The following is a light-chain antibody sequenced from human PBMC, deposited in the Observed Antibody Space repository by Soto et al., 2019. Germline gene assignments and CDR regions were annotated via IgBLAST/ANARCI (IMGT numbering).Light chain of an antibody. CDR3: NSYRTVSTYV. V-gene: IGLV2-14*01. CDR2: DVG. J-gene: IGLJ1*01. Sequence: QSALTQPASVSGSPGQSITIACTGTSSDIGGYNFVSWYQQHPGKAPKLLIYDVGNQPSGVSNRFSGSKSGNTASLTISGLQAEDEAHYYCNSYRTVSTYVFGTGTKLTVL. CDR1: SSDIGGYNF.